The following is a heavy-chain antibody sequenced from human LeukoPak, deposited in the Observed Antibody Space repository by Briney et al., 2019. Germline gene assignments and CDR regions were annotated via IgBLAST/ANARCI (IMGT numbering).Heavy chain of an antibody. V-gene: IGHV3-23*01. D-gene: IGHD6-19*01. CDR1: GFTFSSYD. CDR3: ARVAGWHWFDP. Sequence: GGPLRLPCAASGFTFSSYDMTWFRQAPGRGLEWVSSIRPSGENTYYGDSVKGRFTISRDNSKNTVYLQMNNMRVDDTAVYYCARVAGWHWFDPWGQGTLVTVSS. CDR2: IRPSGENT. J-gene: IGHJ5*02.